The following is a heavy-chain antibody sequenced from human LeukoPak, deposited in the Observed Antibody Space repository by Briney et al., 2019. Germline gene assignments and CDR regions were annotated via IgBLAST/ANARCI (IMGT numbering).Heavy chain of an antibody. V-gene: IGHV3-53*01. Sequence: GGSLRLSCAASGFTVSSNYMSWVRQAPGKGLEGVSVIYSGGSTYYADSVKGRFTISRDNPKNTLYLQMNSLRAEDTAVYYCARGEGRYCSGGSCYSAYWGQGTLVTVSS. J-gene: IGHJ4*02. CDR3: ARGEGRYCSGGSCYSAY. CDR1: GFTVSSNY. CDR2: IYSGGST. D-gene: IGHD2-15*01.